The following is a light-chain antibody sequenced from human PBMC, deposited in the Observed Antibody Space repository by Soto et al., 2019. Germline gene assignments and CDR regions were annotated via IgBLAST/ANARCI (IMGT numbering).Light chain of an antibody. CDR2: AAS. Sequence: DIQMTQSPSSLSASIGDRITITCRASHVISNYLAWYQQKPGKVPKLLIYAASTLQSGVPSRFSGSGSGTDFTLTINTLQPEDFATYYCHKYNSAPITFGQGTRLEIK. V-gene: IGKV1-27*01. J-gene: IGKJ5*01. CDR1: HVISNY. CDR3: HKYNSAPIT.